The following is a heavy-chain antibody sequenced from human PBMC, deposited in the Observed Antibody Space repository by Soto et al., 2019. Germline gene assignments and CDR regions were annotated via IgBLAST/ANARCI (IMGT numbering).Heavy chain of an antibody. CDR2: ISAYNGNT. CDR3: ARDGVPFSIAAPYFDY. CDR1: GYTFTSYG. J-gene: IGHJ4*02. Sequence: QVQLVQSGAEVKKPGASVKVSCKASGYTFTSYGISWVRQAPGQGLEWMGWISAYNGNTNYAQKLQGRVTMTTDTTTSTAYMELRSLGFDDTAVDYCARDGVPFSIAAPYFDYWGQGALDTVSS. D-gene: IGHD6-6*01. V-gene: IGHV1-18*01.